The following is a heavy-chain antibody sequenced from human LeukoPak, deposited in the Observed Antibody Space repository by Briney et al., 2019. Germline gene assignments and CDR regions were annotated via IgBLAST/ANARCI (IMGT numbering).Heavy chain of an antibody. D-gene: IGHD4-17*01. J-gene: IGHJ4*02. V-gene: IGHV3-72*01. CDR3: VRNLDGDSW. Sequence: GGSLRLSCAASGFSLIDYYMDWVRQAPGKGLEWVARSRNKANSYSTEYAASGKGRFIVSRDDSQISLYLQMNSLKSEDTAMYYCVRNLDGDSWWGQGTLVTVSS. CDR1: GFSLIDYY. CDR2: SRNKANSYST.